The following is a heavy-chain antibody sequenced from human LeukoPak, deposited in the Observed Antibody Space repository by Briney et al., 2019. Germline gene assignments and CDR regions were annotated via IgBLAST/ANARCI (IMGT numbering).Heavy chain of an antibody. CDR1: GYSFTSYW. J-gene: IGHJ4*02. CDR3: ARQGGYSYGLPFDY. Sequence: GESLKISCKGSGYSFTSYWIGWVRQMPGKGLEWMGIFYPGDSDTTYSPSFQGQVTISADKSISTAFLRWSSLKASDTALYYCARQGGYSYGLPFDYWGQGTLVTVSS. V-gene: IGHV5-51*01. CDR2: FYPGDSDT. D-gene: IGHD5-18*01.